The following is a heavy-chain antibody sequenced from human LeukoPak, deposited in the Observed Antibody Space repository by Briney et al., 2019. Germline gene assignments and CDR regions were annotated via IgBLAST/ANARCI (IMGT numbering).Heavy chain of an antibody. D-gene: IGHD2-15*01. Sequence: SETLSLTCTVSGGSTSNSFWSWIRQPAGKGLEWIGRIYTDGSTNSNPSLRSRLTMSLDTSKNQFSLKLTSVTAADTAVYFCARAPSGCGGTCAFDYWGQGILVTVSS. V-gene: IGHV4-4*07. CDR3: ARAPSGCGGTCAFDY. CDR1: GGSTSNSF. CDR2: IYTDGST. J-gene: IGHJ4*02.